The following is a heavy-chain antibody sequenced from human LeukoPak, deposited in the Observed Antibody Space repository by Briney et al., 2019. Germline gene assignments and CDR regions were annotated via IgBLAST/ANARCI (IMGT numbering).Heavy chain of an antibody. J-gene: IGHJ4*02. CDR1: GYTFTSYD. CDR2: INPSGGST. D-gene: IGHD3-22*01. CDR3: AREINYDSSGYYY. Sequence: GASVKVSCKASGYTFTSYDINWVRQAPGQGLEWMGIINPSGGSTSYAQKFQGRVTMTRDTSTSTVYMELSSLRSEDAAVYYCAREINYDSSGYYYWGQGTLVTVSS. V-gene: IGHV1-46*01.